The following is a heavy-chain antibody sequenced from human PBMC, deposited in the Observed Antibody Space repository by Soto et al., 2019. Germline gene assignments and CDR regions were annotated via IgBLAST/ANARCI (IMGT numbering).Heavy chain of an antibody. Sequence: SESLALTCSVSGGCVSADNWWAWVRQFPGKGLEWIGDIFPRGAANYNPPLESRVAISIDSSNNQFSLELTSVTAADTAIHYCARLLGYSSSTSRLYSSCFDPRLQRTLVPVSS. CDR2: IFPRGAA. CDR1: GGCVSADNW. V-gene: IGHV4-4*02. CDR3: ARLLGYSSSTSRLYSSCFDP. D-gene: IGHD2-15*01. J-gene: IGHJ5*01.